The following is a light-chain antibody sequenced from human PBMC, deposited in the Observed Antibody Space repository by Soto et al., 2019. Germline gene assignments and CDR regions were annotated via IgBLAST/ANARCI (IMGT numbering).Light chain of an antibody. CDR1: QDVFIW. J-gene: IGKJ5*01. Sequence: DIQLTQSPSPLSASVGDRVTITCRASQDVFIWLAWYQQKSGRTPKLLISDASLLESGVPSRFSGSGSGTDFVLTIDSLQPDDFATYYCQQYKSRISFGPGTRLDVK. V-gene: IGKV1-5*01. CDR3: QQYKSRIS. CDR2: DAS.